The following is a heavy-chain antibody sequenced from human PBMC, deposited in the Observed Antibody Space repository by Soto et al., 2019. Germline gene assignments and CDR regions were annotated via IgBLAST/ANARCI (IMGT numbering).Heavy chain of an antibody. J-gene: IGHJ6*02. V-gene: IGHV1-69*13. CDR2: IIPIFGTA. D-gene: IGHD2-8*01. CDR3: ARDFEGYCTNGVCYKGIRPLGNYYGMDV. Sequence: GASVKVSCKASGGTFSSYAISWVRQAPGQGLEWMGGIIPIFGTANYAQKFQGRVTITADESTSTAYMELSSLRSEDTAVYYCARDFEGYCTNGVCYKGIRPLGNYYGMDVWGQGTTVTVSS. CDR1: GGTFSSYA.